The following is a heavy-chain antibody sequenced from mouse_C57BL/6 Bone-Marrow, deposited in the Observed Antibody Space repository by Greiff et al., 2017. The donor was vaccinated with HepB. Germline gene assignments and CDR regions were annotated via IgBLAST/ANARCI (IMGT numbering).Heavy chain of an antibody. CDR2: ISSGGDYI. CDR1: GFTFSSYA. V-gene: IGHV5-9-1*02. D-gene: IGHD2-1*01. CDR3: TRGLRYPYGNEMDY. J-gene: IGHJ4*01. Sequence: EVQVVESGEGLVKPGGSLKLSCAASGFTFSSYAMSWVRQTPEKRLEWVAYISSGGDYIYYADTVKGRFTISRDNARNTLYLQMSSLKSEDTAMYYCTRGLRYPYGNEMDYWGQGTSVTVSS.